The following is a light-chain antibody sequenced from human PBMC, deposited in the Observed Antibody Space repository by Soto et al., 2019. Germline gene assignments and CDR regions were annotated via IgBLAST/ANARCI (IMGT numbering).Light chain of an antibody. CDR1: QSVSSY. Sequence: EIVLTQSPATLSLSPRERATLYCRASQSVSSYLAWYQQKPGQAPRLLIYDASNRATGIPARLSGSGSGTDFTPTISSLEHEDVAVYYCQQRSNWPPLTFGGGTKVEIK. CDR3: QQRSNWPPLT. CDR2: DAS. J-gene: IGKJ4*01. V-gene: IGKV3-11*01.